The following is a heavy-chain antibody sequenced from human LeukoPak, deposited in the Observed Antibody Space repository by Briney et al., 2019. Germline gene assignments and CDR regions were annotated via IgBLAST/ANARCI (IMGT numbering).Heavy chain of an antibody. CDR3: VRDHLWAFDY. Sequence: GVSLRLSCAASGFTFSIYTMNWVRQAPGKGLEWISYIGLSETTISCADSVKGRFTISRDSARNSLSLQMNYLRAEDTAIYYCVRDHLWAFDYWGQGALVAVSS. J-gene: IGHJ4*02. V-gene: IGHV3-48*04. CDR1: GFTFSIYT. D-gene: IGHD7-27*01. CDR2: IGLSETTI.